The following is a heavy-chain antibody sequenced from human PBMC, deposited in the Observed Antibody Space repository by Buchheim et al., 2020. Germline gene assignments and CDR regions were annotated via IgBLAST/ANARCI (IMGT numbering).Heavy chain of an antibody. CDR2: IAYSGTT. CDR1: GGSISGGGDY. Sequence: QVQLQESGPGLVKPSQTLSLTCTVSGGSISGGGDYWTWIRQHPGKGLEWIGYIAYSGTTYYNPSLKGRVIMSVDTSKNQFSLKLSSVTAADTAVYYCAGERKYYDYVRDGMDVWGQGTT. V-gene: IGHV4-31*03. J-gene: IGHJ6*02. CDR3: AGERKYYDYVRDGMDV. D-gene: IGHD3-16*01.